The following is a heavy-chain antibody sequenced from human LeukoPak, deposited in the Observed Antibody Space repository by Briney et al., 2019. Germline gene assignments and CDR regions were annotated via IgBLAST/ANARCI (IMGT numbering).Heavy chain of an antibody. CDR3: ASGATAYCGGDCYSRRWFDP. CDR2: INHSGST. D-gene: IGHD2-21*02. CDR1: GGSFSGYY. Sequence: SETLSLTCAVYGGSFSGYYWSWIRQPPGKGLEWIGEINHSGSTNYNPSLKSRVTISVDTSKNQFSLKLSSVTAADTAVYYCASGATAYCGGDCYSRRWFDPWGQGTLVTVSS. J-gene: IGHJ5*02. V-gene: IGHV4-34*01.